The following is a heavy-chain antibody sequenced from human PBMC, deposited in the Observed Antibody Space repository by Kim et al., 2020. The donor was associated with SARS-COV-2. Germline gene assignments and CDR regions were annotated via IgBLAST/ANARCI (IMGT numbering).Heavy chain of an antibody. CDR2: MNPNSGNT. D-gene: IGHD2-15*01. CDR3: ARGDLSAKGYYYGMDV. CDR1: GYTFTSYD. Sequence: ASVKVSCKASGYTFTSYDINWVRQATGQGLEWMGWMNPNSGNTGYAQKFQGRVTMTRNTSISTAYMELSSLRSEDTAVYYCARGDLSAKGYYYGMDVWGQGTTVTVSS. J-gene: IGHJ6*02. V-gene: IGHV1-8*01.